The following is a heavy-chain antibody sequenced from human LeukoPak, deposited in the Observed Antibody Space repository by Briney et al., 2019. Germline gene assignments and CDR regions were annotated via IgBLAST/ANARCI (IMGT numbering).Heavy chain of an antibody. D-gene: IGHD3-10*01. V-gene: IGHV3-9*01. Sequence: GGSLRLSCAASGFTFDDYAMHWVRQAPGKGLEWVSGISWNSGSIGYADSVKGRFTISRDNAKNSLYLQMNSLRAEDTALYYCAKDIFGVTNFGEFDYWGQGTLVTVSS. CDR1: GFTFDDYA. J-gene: IGHJ4*02. CDR2: ISWNSGSI. CDR3: AKDIFGVTNFGEFDY.